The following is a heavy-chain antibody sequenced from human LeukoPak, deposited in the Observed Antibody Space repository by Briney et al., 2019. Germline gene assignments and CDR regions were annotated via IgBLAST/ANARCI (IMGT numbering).Heavy chain of an antibody. Sequence: GGSLRLSCAASGFTFSSYSMNWVRQAPGKGLEWVSSISSSSSYIYYADSVKGRFTISRDNAKNSLYLQMNSLRAEDTAVYYCARDFWPLQLRDYDSSGSNWFDPWGQGTLVTVSS. CDR3: ARDFWPLQLRDYDSSGSNWFDP. CDR1: GFTFSSYS. J-gene: IGHJ5*02. D-gene: IGHD3-22*01. V-gene: IGHV3-21*01. CDR2: ISSSSSYI.